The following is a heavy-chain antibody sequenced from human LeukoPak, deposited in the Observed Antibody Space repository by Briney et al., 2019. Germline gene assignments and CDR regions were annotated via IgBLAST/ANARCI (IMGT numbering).Heavy chain of an antibody. D-gene: IGHD5-24*01. CDR2: ISHSGSA. Sequence: SETLSLTCTVSGGSIITNDYYWGWIRQSPGKGLEWIGSISHSGSAYYNPSLKSQVTMSVDTSKNQLSLKVTSVTAADTATYFCVRLGGMATNPWGRGTLVTVSS. CDR1: GGSIITNDYY. J-gene: IGHJ5*02. V-gene: IGHV4-39*01. CDR3: VRLGGMATNP.